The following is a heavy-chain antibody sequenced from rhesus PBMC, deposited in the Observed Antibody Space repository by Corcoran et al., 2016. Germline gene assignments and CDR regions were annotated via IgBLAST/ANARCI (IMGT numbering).Heavy chain of an antibody. CDR3: ARRAFIAAAGTLFDY. J-gene: IGHJ4*01. Sequence: QVQLQESGPGVVKPSETLSLTCAVSGYSISSGYDWSWIRQPPGKGLEWIGYIYGSSGSTNYNPSLKNRVTISKDTPKNQFSLKLSSVTAADTAVYYCARRAFIAAAGTLFDYWGQGVLVTVSS. V-gene: IGHV4-76*01. CDR2: IYGSSGST. CDR1: GYSISSGYD. D-gene: IGHD6-25*01.